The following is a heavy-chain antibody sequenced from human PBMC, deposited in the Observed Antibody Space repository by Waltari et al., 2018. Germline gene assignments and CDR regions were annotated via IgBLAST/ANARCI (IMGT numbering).Heavy chain of an antibody. Sequence: EVQLVESGGGLVQPGGSLRLSCAASGFTFSSYELTWVRQAPGKGLEWVSYISSSGSTIYYADSVKGRFTISRDNAKNSLYLQMNSLRAEDTAVYYCALVMIVVHAEYFQHWGQGTLVTVSS. CDR1: GFTFSSYE. CDR2: ISSSGSTI. J-gene: IGHJ1*01. CDR3: ALVMIVVHAEYFQH. V-gene: IGHV3-48*03. D-gene: IGHD3-22*01.